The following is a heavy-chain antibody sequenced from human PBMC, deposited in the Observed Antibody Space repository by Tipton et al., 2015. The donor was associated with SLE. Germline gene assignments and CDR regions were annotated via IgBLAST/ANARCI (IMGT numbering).Heavy chain of an antibody. Sequence: TLSLTCTVSRGSFSNYYWSWIRQPPGKGLEWIGYVYFSGLTNYSPSLKSRVSMSVDTSKNQFSLKLSSVTAADTAVYYCARRSYYDSSGYYDYWGQGTLVTVSS. CDR1: RGSFSNYY. D-gene: IGHD3-22*01. CDR3: ARRSYYDSSGYYDY. CDR2: VYFSGLT. V-gene: IGHV4-59*01. J-gene: IGHJ4*02.